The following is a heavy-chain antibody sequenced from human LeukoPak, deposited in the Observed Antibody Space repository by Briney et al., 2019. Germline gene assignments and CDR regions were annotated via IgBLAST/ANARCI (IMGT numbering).Heavy chain of an antibody. J-gene: IGHJ4*02. CDR2: ITTSGPI. Sequence: GGSLRLSCAASGFTFRSYWMSWVRQAPGKGLEWVSYITTSGPIYYADSVKGRFTISRDNDKSSLYLQMNSLRDEDTAVYYCARNQGSGYSQSRFDYWGQGTLVTVSS. V-gene: IGHV3-48*02. CDR1: GFTFRSYW. D-gene: IGHD3-22*01. CDR3: ARNQGSGYSQSRFDY.